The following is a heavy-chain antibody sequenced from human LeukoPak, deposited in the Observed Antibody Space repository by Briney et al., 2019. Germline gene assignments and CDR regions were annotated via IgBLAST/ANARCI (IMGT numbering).Heavy chain of an antibody. CDR1: GFTFSAYG. CDR3: ARARLEGTGPHCFDP. CDR2: IWYDGSNK. V-gene: IGHV3-33*01. J-gene: IGHJ5*02. D-gene: IGHD1-1*01. Sequence: GGSLRLSCAASGFTFSAYGFHWVRQAPGKGLEWVAIIWYDGSNKYYADSVKGRFTISRDNSKNTLYLQMNSLRAEDTAIYYCARARLEGTGPHCFDPWGQGTLVTVSS.